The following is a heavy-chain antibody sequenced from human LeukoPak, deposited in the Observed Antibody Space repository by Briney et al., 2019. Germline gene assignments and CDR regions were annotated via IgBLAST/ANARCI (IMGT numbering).Heavy chain of an antibody. Sequence: GGSLRLSCAASGFTFSSYGMRWVRQAPGEGLECAAFIRYDGTYTYYADSVKGRVTISRDNSRNTLYLQMNSLRAEDTAVDYCARHRSGGSQDDAFDIWGQGTLVTVSS. CDR2: IRYDGTYT. D-gene: IGHD2-15*01. V-gene: IGHV3-30*02. CDR1: GFTFSSYG. J-gene: IGHJ3*02. CDR3: ARHRSGGSQDDAFDI.